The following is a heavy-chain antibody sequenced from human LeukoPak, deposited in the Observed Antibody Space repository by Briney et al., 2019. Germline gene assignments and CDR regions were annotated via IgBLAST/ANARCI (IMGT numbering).Heavy chain of an antibody. CDR2: IGIDSGNT. CDR3: ARDYKYAFDN. CDR1: GFTFSDYR. Sequence: GGSLSLSCAASGFTFSDYRMNWVRQAPGKGLEWISYIGIDSGNTNYALSVKGRFTISGDKAKNSLYLQMNSLRVEDTAVYYCARDYKYAFDNWGQGTLVTVSS. J-gene: IGHJ4*02. V-gene: IGHV3-48*01. D-gene: IGHD5-24*01.